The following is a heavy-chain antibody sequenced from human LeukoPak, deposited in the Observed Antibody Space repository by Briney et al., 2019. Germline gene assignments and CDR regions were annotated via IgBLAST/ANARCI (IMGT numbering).Heavy chain of an antibody. D-gene: IGHD5-12*01. J-gene: IGHJ4*02. CDR3: ARLYSGPTPDFDY. CDR2: TYYSGST. CDR1: GGSISSYY. V-gene: IGHV4-39*01. Sequence: SETLSLTCTVSGGSISSYYWGWIRQPPGKGLEWIGSTYYSGSTYYNPSLKSRVTISVDTSKNQFSLKLSSVTAADTAVYYCARLYSGPTPDFDYWGQGTLVTVSS.